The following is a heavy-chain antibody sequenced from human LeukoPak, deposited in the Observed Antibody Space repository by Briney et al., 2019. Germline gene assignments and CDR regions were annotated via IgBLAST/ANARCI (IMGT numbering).Heavy chain of an antibody. CDR1: GFTFGDYA. CDR3: ASSAHYGSGSYSAFDI. Sequence: KSGGSLRLSCTASGFTFGDYAMSWFRQAPGKGLEWVGFIRSKAYGGTTEYAASVKGRFTISRDDSKSIAYLQMNSLKTEDTAVYYCASSAHYGSGSYSAFDIWGQGTMVTVSS. V-gene: IGHV3-49*05. CDR2: IRSKAYGGTT. J-gene: IGHJ3*02. D-gene: IGHD3-10*01.